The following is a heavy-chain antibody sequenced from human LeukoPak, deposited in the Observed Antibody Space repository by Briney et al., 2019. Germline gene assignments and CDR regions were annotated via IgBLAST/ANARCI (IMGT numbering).Heavy chain of an antibody. CDR1: GFTFSSYW. CDR3: ARETPRRGETRDGYR. Sequence: GGSLRLSCAATGFTFSSYWMSWVRQAPGKGLEWVANIKQDGSETNYVASVKGRFTISRDNAKNSLFLQMNGLRDEDTAVYYCARETPRRGETRDGYRWGQGTVVTVSS. J-gene: IGHJ4*02. D-gene: IGHD5-24*01. CDR2: IKQDGSET. V-gene: IGHV3-7*01.